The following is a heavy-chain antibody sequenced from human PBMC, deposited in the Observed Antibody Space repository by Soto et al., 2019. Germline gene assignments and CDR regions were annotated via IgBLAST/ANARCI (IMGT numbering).Heavy chain of an antibody. CDR1: GDTLSGYA. V-gene: IGHV1-69*01. J-gene: IGHJ4*02. CDR2: ITPIFGTA. CDR3: AMRVYSSGWYGGFAY. D-gene: IGHD6-19*01. Sequence: QVQLVQSGAEVKKPGSSVKVSCKASGDTLSGYAITWVRQAPGQGLEWMGGITPIFGTADYAQKFQGRVTITADESASAAYMVLSSLRSVDTAVYYCAMRVYSSGWYGGFAYWGQGTLVTVSS.